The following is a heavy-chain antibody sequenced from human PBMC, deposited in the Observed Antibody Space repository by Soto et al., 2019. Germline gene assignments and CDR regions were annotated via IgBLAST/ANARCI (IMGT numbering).Heavy chain of an antibody. CDR1: GYTFTSYG. CDR2: ISAYNGNT. CDR3: AREVEMATIGAFDI. Sequence: ASVKVSCKASGYTFTSYGISWVRQAPGQGLEWMGWISAYNGNTNYAQKLQGRVTMTTDTSTSTAYMELRSLRSDDTAVYYCAREVEMATIGAFDIGGQGKMVTVSS. J-gene: IGHJ3*02. D-gene: IGHD5-12*01. V-gene: IGHV1-18*01.